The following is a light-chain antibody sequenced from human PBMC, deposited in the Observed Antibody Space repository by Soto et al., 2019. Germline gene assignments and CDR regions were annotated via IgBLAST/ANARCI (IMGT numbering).Light chain of an antibody. CDR2: AAS. J-gene: IGKJ4*01. V-gene: IGKV1-27*01. CDR3: QKYNGVPLT. Sequence: DIQMTQSPSTLSASVGDRVTITCRASQSISSWLAWYQQKPGKAPKLLIYAASTLQSGVPSRFSGSGSGTDFTLTISRLQPEDVATYYRQKYNGVPLTVGGGTKVEIK. CDR1: QSISSW.